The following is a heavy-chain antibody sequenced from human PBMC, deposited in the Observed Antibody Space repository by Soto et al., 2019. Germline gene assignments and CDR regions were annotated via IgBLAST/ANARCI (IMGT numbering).Heavy chain of an antibody. CDR1: GFTFSSYA. CDR2: ISVGGGNT. D-gene: IGHD3-16*01. CDR3: AKRAGGSSDPFDY. V-gene: IGHV3-23*01. J-gene: IGHJ4*02. Sequence: EVQLLESGGGLVQPGGSLRLSCAASGFTFSSYAMNWVRQAPGKGLEWVSGISVGGGNTYYADSVKGRFTISRDNSQNTLYLQMNSLRAEDTAVYFCAKRAGGSSDPFDYWGQGTLVTVSS.